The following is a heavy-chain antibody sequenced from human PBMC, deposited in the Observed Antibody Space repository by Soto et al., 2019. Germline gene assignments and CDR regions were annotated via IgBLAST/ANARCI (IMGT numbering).Heavy chain of an antibody. V-gene: IGHV3-74*01. D-gene: IGHD3-10*01. CDR1: GFTFSRYW. J-gene: IGHJ6*02. CDR2: INSDGSST. Sequence: GGSLRHACAASGFTFSRYWMHWVRQAPGKGLVWVSRINSDGSSTSYADSVKGRFTISRDNAKNTLYLQMNSLRAEDTAVYYCARDKAYYYGSGPNDYYYYYGMDVWGQGTTVTVSS. CDR3: ARDKAYYYGSGPNDYYYYYGMDV.